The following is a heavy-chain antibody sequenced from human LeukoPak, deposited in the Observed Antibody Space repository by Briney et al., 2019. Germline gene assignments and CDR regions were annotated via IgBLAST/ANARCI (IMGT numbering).Heavy chain of an antibody. CDR1: GGSISSSSYY. Sequence: SETLSLTCTVSGGSISSSSYYWGWIRQPPGKGLEWIGSIYYSGSTYYNPSLKSRVTISLDTSKNQFSLKLSSVTAADTAVYYCARGRDSGYDYYFDYWGQGTLVTVSS. CDR2: IYYSGST. D-gene: IGHD5-12*01. J-gene: IGHJ4*02. CDR3: ARGRDSGYDYYFDY. V-gene: IGHV4-39*07.